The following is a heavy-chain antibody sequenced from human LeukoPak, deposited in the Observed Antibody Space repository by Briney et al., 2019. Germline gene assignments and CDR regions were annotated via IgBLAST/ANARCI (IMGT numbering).Heavy chain of an antibody. CDR2: IHYRGTT. J-gene: IGHJ4*02. V-gene: IGHV4-39*07. D-gene: IGHD3-3*01. Sequence: SETLSLTCIVSGGSTSSTSYYWGWIRQSPGKGLEWIGSIHYRGTTYYNPSLLSRGTISVDTSKNQFSLKLNSVTAADTAVYFCAREGSGYSTNFDYWGQGTLVTVSS. CDR3: AREGSGYSTNFDY. CDR1: GGSTSSTSYY.